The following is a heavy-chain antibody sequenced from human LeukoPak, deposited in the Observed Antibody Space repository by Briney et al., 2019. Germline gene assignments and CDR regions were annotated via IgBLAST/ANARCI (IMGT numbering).Heavy chain of an antibody. CDR1: GYSFTTYW. V-gene: IGHV5-51*01. CDR3: ARAMVSAMAHSPFEF. J-gene: IGHJ4*02. D-gene: IGHD5-18*01. CDR2: IYPGESDT. Sequence: GESLKISCKGSGYSFTTYWIGWVRQMPGKGLEWKGIIYPGESDTRYSPSFQGQVTISADKSISTAYLQWSSLKAPDSAMYFCARAMVSAMAHSPFEFWGQGTLVTVSS.